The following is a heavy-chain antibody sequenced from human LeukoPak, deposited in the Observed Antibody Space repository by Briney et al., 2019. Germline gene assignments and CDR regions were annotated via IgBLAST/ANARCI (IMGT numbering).Heavy chain of an antibody. CDR2: ISGSGDRT. D-gene: IGHD3-9*01. V-gene: IGHV3-23*01. CDR1: GFTFSSYG. Sequence: GGCLRLSCAASGFTFSSYGMSWVRQAPGKGLEWVSAISGSGDRTYYADSVKGRFTISRDNSKNTLYLEINSLGAEDTAVYYCAKAMTGYYPYNWFDPWGQGTLVTVSS. J-gene: IGHJ5*02. CDR3: AKAMTGYYPYNWFDP.